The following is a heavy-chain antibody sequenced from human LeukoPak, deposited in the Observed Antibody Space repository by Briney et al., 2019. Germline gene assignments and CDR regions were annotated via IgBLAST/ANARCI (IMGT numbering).Heavy chain of an antibody. D-gene: IGHD5-18*01. V-gene: IGHV1-2*02. CDR1: GYTFTGYY. Sequence: GASVKVSCKASGYTFTGYYMHWVRQAPGQGLEWMGWINPNSGGTNYAQKFQGRVTMTRDTSISTAYMELSRLRSDDTAVYYCARKYSYGSADYYYYMDVWGKGTTVTVSS. CDR2: INPNSGGT. J-gene: IGHJ6*03. CDR3: ARKYSYGSADYYYYMDV.